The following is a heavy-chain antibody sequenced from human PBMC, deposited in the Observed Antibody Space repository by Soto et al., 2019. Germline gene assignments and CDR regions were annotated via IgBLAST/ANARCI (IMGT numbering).Heavy chain of an antibody. CDR3: ARDGLWSGYFGWFDP. V-gene: IGHV3-23*01. CDR1: GFTFSSYS. CDR2: FRTSGDGGTT. Sequence: EVQLLESGGGLVQPGGSLRLSCAASGFTFSSYSMSWVRQAPGKGLEWVSGFRTSGDGGTTYYADSVKGRFTISRDNSKNTLYLQMNSLRAEDTAVYYCARDGLWSGYFGWFDPWGQGTLVTVSS. D-gene: IGHD3-3*01. J-gene: IGHJ5*02.